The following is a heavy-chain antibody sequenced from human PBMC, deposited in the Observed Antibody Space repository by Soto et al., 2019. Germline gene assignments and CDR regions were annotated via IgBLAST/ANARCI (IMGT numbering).Heavy chain of an antibody. V-gene: IGHV3-30*18. CDR2: ISYDGSNK. J-gene: IGHJ5*02. CDR3: AKGDYGNWFDP. D-gene: IGHD3-16*01. Sequence: RLSCAASGFTFSSYGMHWVRQAPGKGLEWVAVISYDGSNKYYADSVKGRFTISRDNSKNTLYLQMNSLRAEDTAVYYCAKGDYGNWFDPWGQGTLVTVSS. CDR1: GFTFSSYG.